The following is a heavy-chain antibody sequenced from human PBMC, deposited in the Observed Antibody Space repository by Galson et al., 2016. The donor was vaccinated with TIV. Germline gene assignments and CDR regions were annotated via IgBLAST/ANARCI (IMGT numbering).Heavy chain of an antibody. CDR3: AKSPAYYYASSGYYRTGDYYFDY. Sequence: SLRLSCAASGFTFNNYAMTWVRQAPGNGLEWVSGISASGGENYAESVKGRFSISRDNSKNTWFLQMNSQRVEDTAVYYCAKSPAYYYASSGYYRTGDYYFDYWGQGTLVTVSS. V-gene: IGHV3-23*01. CDR2: ISASGGE. J-gene: IGHJ4*02. CDR1: GFTFNNYA. D-gene: IGHD3-22*01.